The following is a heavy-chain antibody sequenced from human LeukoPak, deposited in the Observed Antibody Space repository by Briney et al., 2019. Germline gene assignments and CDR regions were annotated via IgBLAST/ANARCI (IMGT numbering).Heavy chain of an antibody. CDR1: GGSISSYY. Sequence: SETLSLTCTVSGGSISSYYWSWIRQPPGKGLEWIGEINHSGSTNYNPSLKSRVTISVDTSKNQFSLKLSSVTAADTAVYYCARDRRNWFDPWGQGTLVTVSS. CDR2: INHSGST. J-gene: IGHJ5*02. CDR3: ARDRRNWFDP. V-gene: IGHV4-34*01.